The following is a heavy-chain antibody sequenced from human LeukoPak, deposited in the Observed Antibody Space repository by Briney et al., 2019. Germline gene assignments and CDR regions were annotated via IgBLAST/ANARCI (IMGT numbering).Heavy chain of an antibody. D-gene: IGHD3-16*02. Sequence: PGGSLRLSCAASGFTFSSYGMHWVRQAPGKGLEWVAFIRYDGSNKYYADSVKGRFTISRDNSKNTLYLQMNSLRAEDTAVYYCAKDPLEPRLGELSSPYLDYWGQGTLVTVSS. V-gene: IGHV3-30*02. CDR2: IRYDGSNK. CDR1: GFTFSSYG. J-gene: IGHJ4*02. CDR3: AKDPLEPRLGELSSPYLDY.